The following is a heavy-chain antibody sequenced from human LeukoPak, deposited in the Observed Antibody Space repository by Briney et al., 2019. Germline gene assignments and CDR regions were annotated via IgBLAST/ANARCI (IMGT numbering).Heavy chain of an antibody. CDR3: ARDYGGSSLFDY. CDR1: GFTFSRYG. Sequence: GGSLRLSCAPSGFTFSRYGMHWVRPAPGKGLEWVSYISSSSSTLYYADYVKGRFTISRDKAKNSLYLQMISLRAEDTAVYYCARDYGGSSLFDYWGQGTLVTVSS. CDR2: ISSSSSTL. V-gene: IGHV3-48*01. J-gene: IGHJ4*02. D-gene: IGHD4-23*01.